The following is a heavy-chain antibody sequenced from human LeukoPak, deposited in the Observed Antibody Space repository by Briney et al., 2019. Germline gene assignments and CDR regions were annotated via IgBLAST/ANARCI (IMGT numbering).Heavy chain of an antibody. CDR2: IRGSGGRT. CDR1: GFTFSSYA. D-gene: IGHD5-18*01. CDR3: AKVAEIPDTAPRHYEGMDV. V-gene: IGHV3-23*01. Sequence: QTGGSLRLSCAASGFTFSSYAMSWVRQAPGKGLEWVSAIRGSGGRTYFADSVKGRFTIARDNSKNTLYLQMNSLRAEDTAVYYCAKVAEIPDTAPRHYEGMDVWGQGTAVTVSS. J-gene: IGHJ6*02.